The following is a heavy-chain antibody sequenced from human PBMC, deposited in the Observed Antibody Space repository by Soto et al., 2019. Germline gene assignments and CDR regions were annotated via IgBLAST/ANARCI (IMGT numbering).Heavy chain of an antibody. CDR3: ARDWMSYYDFWSGYYANFDY. D-gene: IGHD3-3*01. V-gene: IGHV1-18*01. CDR2: ISAYNGNT. Sequence: QVQLVQSGAEVKKPGASVKVSCKASGYTFTSYGISWVRQAPGQGLECMGWISAYNGNTNYAQKLQGRVTMTTDTSTSTAYIELRSLRSDDTSVYYCARDWMSYYDFWSGYYANFDYWGQGTLVTVSS. J-gene: IGHJ4*02. CDR1: GYTFTSYG.